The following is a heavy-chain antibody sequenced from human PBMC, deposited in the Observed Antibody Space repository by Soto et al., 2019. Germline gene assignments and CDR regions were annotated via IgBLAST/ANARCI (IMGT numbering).Heavy chain of an antibody. CDR1: GFSLTTTGVG. D-gene: IGHD1-26*01. Sequence: QITLRASGPTRVRPTQPLTLTCSFSGFSLTTTGVGVVWLRQPPGEAPEWLAVIYWDDDKRYSPSLKSRLTITKDPPKNQEVLTLNNMDPVDTGTYYCAHRAGDSGRYWDGGYFDTWGHGTPVTVSP. J-gene: IGHJ4*01. CDR3: AHRAGDSGRYWDGGYFDT. CDR2: IYWDDDK. V-gene: IGHV2-5*02.